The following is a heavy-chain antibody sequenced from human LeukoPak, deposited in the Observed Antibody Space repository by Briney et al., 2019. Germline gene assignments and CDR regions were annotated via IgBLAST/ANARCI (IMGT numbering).Heavy chain of an antibody. D-gene: IGHD3-3*01. Sequence: SVKVSCKASGGTFSSYAISWVRQAPGQGLEWMGRITPILGIANYAQKFQGRVTITADKSTSTAHMELSSLRSEDTAVYYCARGGVVTYYFDYWGQGTLVTVSS. CDR1: GGTFSSYA. CDR2: ITPILGIA. J-gene: IGHJ4*02. V-gene: IGHV1-69*04. CDR3: ARGGVVTYYFDY.